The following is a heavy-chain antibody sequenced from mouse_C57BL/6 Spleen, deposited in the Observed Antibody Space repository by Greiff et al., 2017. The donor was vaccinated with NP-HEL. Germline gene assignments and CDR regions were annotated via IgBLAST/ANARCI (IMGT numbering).Heavy chain of an antibody. CDR1: GYTFTSYW. CDR3: ARSEYYGSNAWFAY. CDR2: IYPGSGST. D-gene: IGHD1-1*01. Sequence: QVQLQQPGAELVKPGASVKMSCKASGYTFTSYWITWVKQRPGQGLEWIGDIYPGSGSTNYNEKFKSKATLTVDTSSSTAYMQLSSLTSEDSAVYYCARSEYYGSNAWFAYWGQGTLVTVSA. J-gene: IGHJ3*01. V-gene: IGHV1-55*01.